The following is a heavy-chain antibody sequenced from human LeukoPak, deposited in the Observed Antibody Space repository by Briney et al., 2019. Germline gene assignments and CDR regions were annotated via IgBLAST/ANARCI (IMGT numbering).Heavy chain of an antibody. CDR3: ARDVYYGSGSPRLDY. CDR1: GFKFDDYG. J-gene: IGHJ4*02. V-gene: IGHV3-20*04. Sequence: GGSLRLSCTASGFKFDDYGMTWVHQAPGKGLEWVSDINWNGDSRGYAHSVRGRFTIYRDNAKNSLYLQMNSLRAEDTAVYYCARDVYYGSGSPRLDYWGQGTLVTVSS. D-gene: IGHD3-10*01. CDR2: INWNGDSR.